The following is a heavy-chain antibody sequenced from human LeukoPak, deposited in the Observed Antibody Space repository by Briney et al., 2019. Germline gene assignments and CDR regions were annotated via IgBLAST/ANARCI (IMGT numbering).Heavy chain of an antibody. J-gene: IGHJ4*02. Sequence: GGSLRLSCAASGFTFSRYAMSWVRQAPGKGVEWVSAISGSGGSTYYADSVKGRFTTSRDNSKNTLYLRMNSLRAEDTAVYYCAKVQLYVGNYYGSSGTGDYWGQGTLVTVSS. CDR1: GFTFSRYA. V-gene: IGHV3-23*01. CDR3: AKVQLYVGNYYGSSGTGDY. CDR2: ISGSGGST. D-gene: IGHD3-22*01.